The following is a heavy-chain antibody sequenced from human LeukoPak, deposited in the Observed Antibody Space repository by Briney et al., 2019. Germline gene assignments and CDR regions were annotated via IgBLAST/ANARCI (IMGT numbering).Heavy chain of an antibody. D-gene: IGHD3-22*01. V-gene: IGHV3-74*01. J-gene: IGHJ4*02. CDR3: VPTDSSGLD. CDR2: TNTDGSST. Sequence: GRSLRPSCEASGFTFSHYWMHWVRQAPGKGLVWVSRTNTDGSSTNYVDSVKGRFTISRDNAKNTMYLQMNSLRAEDTAVYYCVPTDSSGLDWGQGTLVTVSS. CDR1: GFTFSHYW.